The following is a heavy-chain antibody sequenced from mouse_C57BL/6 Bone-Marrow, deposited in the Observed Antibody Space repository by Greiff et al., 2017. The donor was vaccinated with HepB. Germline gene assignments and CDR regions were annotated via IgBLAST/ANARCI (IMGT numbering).Heavy chain of an antibody. Sequence: EVQLLESGGGLVKPGGSLKLSCAASGFTFSDYGMHWVRQAPEKGLEWVAYISSGSSTIYYADTVKGRFTISRDNAKNTLFLQMTSLRSEDTAMYYCARALDSSGHAWFAYWGQGTLVTVSA. CDR1: GFTFSDYG. CDR3: ARALDSSGHAWFAY. J-gene: IGHJ3*01. V-gene: IGHV5-17*01. CDR2: ISSGSSTI. D-gene: IGHD3-2*02.